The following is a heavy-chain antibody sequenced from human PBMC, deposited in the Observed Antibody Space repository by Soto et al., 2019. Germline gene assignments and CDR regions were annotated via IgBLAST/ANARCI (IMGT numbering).Heavy chain of an antibody. CDR2: IIPIFGTA. CDR1: GGTFSSYA. D-gene: IGHD3-3*01. Sequence: SVKVSCTASGGTFSSYAISWVRQAPGQGLEWMGGIIPIFGTANYAQKFQGRVTITADKSTSTAYMELSSLRSEDTAVYYCARTEPFITTFGVVTKESWFDPWGQGTLVTVSS. CDR3: ARTEPFITTFGVVTKESWFDP. J-gene: IGHJ5*02. V-gene: IGHV1-69*06.